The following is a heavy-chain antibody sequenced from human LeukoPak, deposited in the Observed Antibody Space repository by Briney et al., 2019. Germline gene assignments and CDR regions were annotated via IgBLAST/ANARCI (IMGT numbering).Heavy chain of an antibody. CDR1: GGSISSYY. D-gene: IGHD3-10*01. Sequence: SETLSLTCTVSGGSISSYYWSWIRQPPGKGLEWIGYIYYSGNSNYNPSLKSRVTIPVDTSKNQFSLKVTSVTAADTAVYYCARGDYLGSGSLVVWGQGTTVTVSS. CDR2: IYYSGNS. V-gene: IGHV4-59*01. J-gene: IGHJ6*02. CDR3: ARGDYLGSGSLVV.